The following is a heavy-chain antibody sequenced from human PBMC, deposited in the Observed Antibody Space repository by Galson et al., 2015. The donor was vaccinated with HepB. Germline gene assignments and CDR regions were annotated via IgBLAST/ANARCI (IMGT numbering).Heavy chain of an antibody. V-gene: IGHV3-23*01. D-gene: IGHD6-6*01. CDR3: AKGTVATRRMDLAFDI. CDR1: GFTFSSYA. Sequence: SLRLSCAGSGFTFSSYAMSWVRQAPGKGLEWVSGSSGSSGSTYYADSVKGRFTISRDNSENTLYLQMNSLRADDTAVYYCAKGTVATRRMDLAFDIWGQGTLVTVSS. J-gene: IGHJ3*02. CDR2: SSGSSGST.